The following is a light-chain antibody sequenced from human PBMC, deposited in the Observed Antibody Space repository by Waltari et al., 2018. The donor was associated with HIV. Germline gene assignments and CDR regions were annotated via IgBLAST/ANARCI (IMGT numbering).Light chain of an antibody. V-gene: IGKV3-20*01. CDR1: QGVSSSY. J-gene: IGKJ1*01. Sequence: ELVLTQSPGTLSLSPGERVTLSCRASQGVSSSYLAWYQQKPGQAPRLHIYGASSRATGIPDRFSGSGSVTDFTLTISRLEPEEFAVYYCQQHGSSLWTFGQGTKVEIK. CDR2: GAS. CDR3: QQHGSSLWT.